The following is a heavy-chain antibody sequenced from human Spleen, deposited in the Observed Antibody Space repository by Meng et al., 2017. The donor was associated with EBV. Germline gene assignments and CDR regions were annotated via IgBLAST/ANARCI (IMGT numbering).Heavy chain of an antibody. CDR1: GNSVSNKNKY. V-gene: IGHV4-39*07. Sequence: QLQLQESGSGLVRPSATLSLTCSVSGNSVSNKNKYWGWIRQPPGKGLEWIGNIYYSGRTNDNPSLTSRVAISVDTYKSRFSLRLRSVTAADTAKYYCARGTWELRGWGQGTLVTVSS. CDR3: ARGTWELRG. CDR2: IYYSGRT. J-gene: IGHJ4*02. D-gene: IGHD1-7*01.